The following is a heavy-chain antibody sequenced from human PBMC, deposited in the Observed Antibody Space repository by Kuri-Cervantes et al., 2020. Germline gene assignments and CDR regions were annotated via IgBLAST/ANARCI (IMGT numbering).Heavy chain of an antibody. J-gene: IGHJ4*02. CDR1: GLISSHHA. D-gene: IGHD4-23*01. CDR3: ARVVSQAGQFDY. V-gene: IGHV3-30*07. Sequence: GGSLRLSCAASGLISSHHAVDWVRQAPGKGLEWVPIIPYDGGSKYCADSVKGRFTISRDNSKNTLYLQMNSLRAEDTAVYYCARVVSQAGQFDYWGQGTLVTVSS. CDR2: IPYDGGSK.